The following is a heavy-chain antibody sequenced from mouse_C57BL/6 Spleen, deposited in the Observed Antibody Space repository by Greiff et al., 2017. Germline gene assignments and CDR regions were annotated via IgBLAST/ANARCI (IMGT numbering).Heavy chain of an antibody. D-gene: IGHD2-3*01. J-gene: IGHJ3*01. CDR2: ISSGSSTI. V-gene: IGHV5-17*01. CDR1: GFTFSDYG. Sequence: EVKLMASGGGLVKPGGSLKLSCAASGFTFSDYGMHWVRQAPEEGLEWVAYISSGSSTIYYADTVKGRFTISRDNAKNTLFLQMTSRRSEDTAMDFCARDDGYPAWFAYWGQGTLVTVSA. CDR3: ARDDGYPAWFAY.